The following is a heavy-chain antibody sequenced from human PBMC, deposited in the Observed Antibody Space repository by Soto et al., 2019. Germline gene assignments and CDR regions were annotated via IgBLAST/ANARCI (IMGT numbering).Heavy chain of an antibody. CDR2: ISYDGSNK. CDR3: AKDRGHYYGSGSYYTNYYGMDV. D-gene: IGHD3-10*01. Sequence: GGSLRLSCAASGFTFSTAAMTWLRQAPGKGLEWVAVISYDGSNKYYADSVKGRFTISRDNSKNTLYLQMNSLRAEDTAVYYCAKDRGHYYGSGSYYTNYYGMDVWGQGTTVTVSS. CDR1: GFTFSTAA. V-gene: IGHV3-30*18. J-gene: IGHJ6*02.